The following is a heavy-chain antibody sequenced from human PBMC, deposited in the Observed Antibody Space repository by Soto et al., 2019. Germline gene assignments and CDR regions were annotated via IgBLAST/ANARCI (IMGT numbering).Heavy chain of an antibody. D-gene: IGHD3-22*01. CDR1: GGIFGSHG. CDR3: VRDRRIYYSDPHDEFVASDYEV. CDR2: FIPIFRTL. J-gene: IGHJ3*01. V-gene: IGHV1-69*01. Sequence: QVQLIQSEAEVKKPGSSVRVSYTASGGIFGSHGFSWVRQAPGQRLEWVGGFIPIFRTLTYTEKFQARVRIAADASTNTVYLDLSSLTSEDTAVYYCVRDRRIYYSDPHDEFVASDYEVCGQGTMVSVSS.